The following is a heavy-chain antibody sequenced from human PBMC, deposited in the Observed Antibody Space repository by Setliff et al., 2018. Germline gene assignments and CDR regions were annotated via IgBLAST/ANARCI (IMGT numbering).Heavy chain of an antibody. CDR3: ARGQKGNWGWSPDFDY. CDR2: INTNTGNP. CDR1: GYTFTSYA. V-gene: IGHV7-4-1*02. D-gene: IGHD7-27*01. J-gene: IGHJ4*02. Sequence: ASVKVSCKASGYTFTSYAISWVRQAPGQGLEWMGWINTNTGNPTYAQGFTGRFVFSLDTSVSTAYLQISSLKAEDTAVYYCARGQKGNWGWSPDFDYWGQGTLVTVSS.